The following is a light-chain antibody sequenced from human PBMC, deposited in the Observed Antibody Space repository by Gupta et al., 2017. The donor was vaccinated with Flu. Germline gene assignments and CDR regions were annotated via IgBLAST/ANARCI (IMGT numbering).Light chain of an antibody. Sequence: DIVLTQTPLSLPVTPGEPASISCRSSQSLLDSDSGNTYLDWYLQRPGQSPQLLIYTVSNRASGVPSRFSGSGSGTDFTLKISSVEAEDFGIYYCMQRLESPFTFGPGTKLDIK. CDR2: TVS. J-gene: IGKJ3*01. CDR3: MQRLESPFT. CDR1: QSLLDSDSGNTY. V-gene: IGKV2-40*01.